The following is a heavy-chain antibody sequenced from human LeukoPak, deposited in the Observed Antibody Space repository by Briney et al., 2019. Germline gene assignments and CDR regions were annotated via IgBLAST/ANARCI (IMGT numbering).Heavy chain of an antibody. CDR3: AKVQSDYYDSSVYYGLDY. CDR2: FSGSGDST. Sequence: GSLRLSCAASGFTFSSYAMSWVRQAPGKGLEWVSAFSGSGDSTYYADSVKGRFTISRDNSKNTVYLQMNSLRAEDTAVYYCAKVQSDYYDSSVYYGLDYWGQGTLVTVSS. D-gene: IGHD3-22*01. J-gene: IGHJ4*02. CDR1: GFTFSSYA. V-gene: IGHV3-23*01.